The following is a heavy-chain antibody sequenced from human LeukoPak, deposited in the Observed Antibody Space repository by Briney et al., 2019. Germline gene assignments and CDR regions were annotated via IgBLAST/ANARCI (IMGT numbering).Heavy chain of an antibody. CDR2: IYYSGST. CDR3: ASGYGDYAYYFDY. D-gene: IGHD4-17*01. Sequence: SETLSLTCTVSGGSISSYYWSWIRQPPGKGLEWIGYIYYSGSTNYNPSLKSRVTISVDTSKNQFSLKLSSVTAADTAVYYCASGYGDYAYYFDYWGQGTLVTVSS. CDR1: GGSISSYY. J-gene: IGHJ4*02. V-gene: IGHV4-59*12.